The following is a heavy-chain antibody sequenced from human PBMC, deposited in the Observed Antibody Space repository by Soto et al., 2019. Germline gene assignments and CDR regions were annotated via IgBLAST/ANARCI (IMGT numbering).Heavy chain of an antibody. Sequence: ASVKVSCKVSGYTLTELSMHWVRQAPGKGLEWMGGFDPEDGETIYAQKFQGRVTMTEDTSTDTAYMELSSLRSEDTAVYYCATNDILTGYYIFDYWGQGTLVTVSS. J-gene: IGHJ4*02. CDR1: GYTLTELS. CDR2: FDPEDGET. CDR3: ATNDILTGYYIFDY. D-gene: IGHD3-9*01. V-gene: IGHV1-24*01.